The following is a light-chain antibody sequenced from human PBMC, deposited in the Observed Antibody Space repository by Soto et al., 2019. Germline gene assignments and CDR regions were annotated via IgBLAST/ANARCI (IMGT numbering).Light chain of an antibody. CDR2: DAS. CDR3: QQYNSFPWT. CDR1: HSISSW. J-gene: IGKJ1*01. Sequence: DIQMTQSPSTLSASVGDRITITCRAGHSISSWLAWYQQKPGKAPKSLIYDASSLESGVPSRFSGSGSGTEFTLTISSLLPDDFAAYYCQQYNSFPWTFGQGTKVE. V-gene: IGKV1-5*01.